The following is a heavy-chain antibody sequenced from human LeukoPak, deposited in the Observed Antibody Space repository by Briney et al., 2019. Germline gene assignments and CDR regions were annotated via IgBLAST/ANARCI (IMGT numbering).Heavy chain of an antibody. CDR1: GFTFDDYV. CDR2: ISWNRGSI. CDR3: AKESRYSSSSRFDP. J-gene: IGHJ5*02. V-gene: IGHV3-9*01. D-gene: IGHD6-13*01. Sequence: GGSVRLFCAPSGFTFDDYVMQCARQPPGGGLEWVAGISWNRGSIGYADSVKGRFTISRDNAKNSLYLQMNSLRAEDTALYYCAKESRYSSSSRFDPWGQGTLVTVSS.